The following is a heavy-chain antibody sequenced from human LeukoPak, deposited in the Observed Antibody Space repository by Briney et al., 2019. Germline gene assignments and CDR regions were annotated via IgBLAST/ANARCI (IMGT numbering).Heavy chain of an antibody. V-gene: IGHV3-23*01. CDR1: GFTFSSYA. Sequence: GGSLRLSCAASGFTFSSYAMSWVRQAPGNGLEWVSAISGSGGSTYYADSVKGRFTISRDNSKNTLYLQMNSLRAEDTAVYYCAKMGQQLDNYFDYWGQGTLVTVSS. CDR2: ISGSGGST. D-gene: IGHD6-13*01. CDR3: AKMGQQLDNYFDY. J-gene: IGHJ4*02.